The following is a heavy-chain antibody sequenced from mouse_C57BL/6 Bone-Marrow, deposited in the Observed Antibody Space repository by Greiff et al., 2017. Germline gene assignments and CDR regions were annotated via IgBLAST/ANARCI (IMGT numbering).Heavy chain of an antibody. CDR2: IDPSDSYT. CDR3: ARSNFITGCAY. J-gene: IGHJ3*01. V-gene: IGHV1-69*01. Sequence: QVQLQQPGAELVMPGASVKLSCKASGYTFTSYWMPWVKQRPGQGLEWIGEIDPSDSYTNYNQKFKGKSTLTVDKSSSTAYMQLSSLTSEDSAVYYCARSNFITGCAYWGQGTLVTVSA. CDR1: GYTFTSYW. D-gene: IGHD1-1*01.